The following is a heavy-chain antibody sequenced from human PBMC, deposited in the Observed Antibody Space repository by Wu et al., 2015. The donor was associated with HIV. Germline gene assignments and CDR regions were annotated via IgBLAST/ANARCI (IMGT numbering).Heavy chain of an antibody. CDR2: MNPNSGNT. V-gene: IGHV1-8*01. Sequence: QVQLVQSGAEVKKPGSSVKVSCKASGGSFTSHAISWVRQAPGQGFEWMGWMNPNSGNTGYAQKFQGRVTMTRNTSITTAYMELNSLKSEDTAVYFCARGLPLGATDTFDIWGQGTMVTVSS. J-gene: IGHJ3*02. CDR3: ARGLPLGATDTFDI. CDR1: GGSFTSHA. D-gene: IGHD1-26*01.